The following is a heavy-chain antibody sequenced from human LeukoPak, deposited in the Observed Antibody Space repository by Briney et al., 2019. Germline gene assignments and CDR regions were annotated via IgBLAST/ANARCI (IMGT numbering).Heavy chain of an antibody. CDR3: ARGSAVAAY. J-gene: IGHJ4*02. CDR1: GYTFTSYG. CDR2: SNGYNGYT. V-gene: IGHV1-18*01. D-gene: IGHD6-19*01. Sequence: GASVKVSCKASGYTFTSYGISWVRQAPGQGLKWMGWSNGYNGYTYYAQKFQGRVTMTTDTSTSTAYMDLRSLRSDDTAVYYCARGSAVAAYWGQGTLVTVSS.